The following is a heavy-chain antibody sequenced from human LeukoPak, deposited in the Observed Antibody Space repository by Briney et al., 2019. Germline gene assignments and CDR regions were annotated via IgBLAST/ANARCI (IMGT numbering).Heavy chain of an antibody. CDR1: GGSFSGYY. Sequence: SETLSLTCAVYGGSFSGYYWSWIRQPPGKGLEWIGYIYYNGNTNYSPSLKSRVTMSVDTSKNLFSLKVSSVTAADTAVYYCARGRSNYYGMDVWGQGTTVTVSS. CDR2: IYYNGNT. CDR3: ARGRSNYYGMDV. V-gene: IGHV4-59*01. D-gene: IGHD1-26*01. J-gene: IGHJ6*02.